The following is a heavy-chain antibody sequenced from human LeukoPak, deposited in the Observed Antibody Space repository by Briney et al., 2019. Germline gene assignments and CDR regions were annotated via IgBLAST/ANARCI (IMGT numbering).Heavy chain of an antibody. CDR3: ARDIEYDSSGQYYYYSLDV. CDR2: ISAYNGNI. CDR1: GYTFTKYG. J-gene: IGHJ6*02. V-gene: IGHV1-18*01. D-gene: IGHD3-22*01. Sequence: GASVKVSCKASGYTFTKYGISWVRQAPGQGLEWMGWISAYNGNIKYAQNFQGRVTMTTDTSTSIVYMELRSLRSDDTAVYFCARDIEYDSSGQYYYYSLDVWGQGTTVTVSS.